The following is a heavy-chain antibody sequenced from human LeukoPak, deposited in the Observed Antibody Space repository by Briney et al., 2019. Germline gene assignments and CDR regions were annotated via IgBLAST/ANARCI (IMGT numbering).Heavy chain of an antibody. CDR1: GYSFTSYW. CDR2: IYPGDSDT. J-gene: IGHJ4*02. D-gene: IGHD3-22*01. Sequence: GESLKISCKGSGYSFTSYWIGWVRQMPGKGLEWMGIIYPGDSDTRYSPSFQGQVTISADKSISTAYLQWSSLKASDTAMYYCARQYYAYYDSSVYYIDYWGQGTLVTVSS. V-gene: IGHV5-51*01. CDR3: ARQYYAYYDSSVYYIDY.